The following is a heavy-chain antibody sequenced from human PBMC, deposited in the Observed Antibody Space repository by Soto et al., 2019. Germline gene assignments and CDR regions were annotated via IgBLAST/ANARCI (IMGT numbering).Heavy chain of an antibody. CDR2: INHSGST. Sequence: QVQLQQWGAGLLKPSETLSLTCAVYGGSFSGYYWSWIRQPPGKGLEWIVEINHSGSTNYNPSLKSRVTISVDTSKNQFSLKLSSVTAADTAVYYCARGDTIFGVVIIRGWFDPWGQGTLVTVSS. CDR1: GGSFSGYY. V-gene: IGHV4-34*01. J-gene: IGHJ5*02. CDR3: ARGDTIFGVVIIRGWFDP. D-gene: IGHD3-3*01.